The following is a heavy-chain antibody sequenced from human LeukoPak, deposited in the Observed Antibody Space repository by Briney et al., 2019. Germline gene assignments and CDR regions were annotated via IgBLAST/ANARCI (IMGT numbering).Heavy chain of an antibody. J-gene: IGHJ4*02. CDR2: IIPIFGTA. D-gene: IGHD3-10*01. V-gene: IGHV1-69*05. CDR3: ARDPDYYGSGSMDY. Sequence: LVKVSCKASGGTFSSYAISWVRQAPGQGLEWMGRIIPIFGTANYAQKFQGRVTITTDESTSTAYMELSSLRSEDTAVYYCARDPDYYGSGSMDYWGQGTLVTVSS. CDR1: GGTFSSYA.